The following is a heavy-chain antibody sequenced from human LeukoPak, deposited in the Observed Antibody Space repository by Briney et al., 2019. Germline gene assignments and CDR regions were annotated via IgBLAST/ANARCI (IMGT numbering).Heavy chain of an antibody. D-gene: IGHD6-13*01. J-gene: IGHJ4*02. Sequence: PSETLSLTCTVSGGSISRYYWSWIRQPAGKGLEWIGRIYTSGSTNYNPSLKSRVTISVDKSKNQFSLKLSSVTAADTAVYYCARQYSSSWYLDYWGQGTLVTVSS. CDR2: IYTSGST. V-gene: IGHV4-4*07. CDR3: ARQYSSSWYLDY. CDR1: GGSISRYY.